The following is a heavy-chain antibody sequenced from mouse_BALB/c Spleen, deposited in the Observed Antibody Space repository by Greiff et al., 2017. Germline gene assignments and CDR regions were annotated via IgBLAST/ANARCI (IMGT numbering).Heavy chain of an antibody. Sequence: EAGGGLVQPKGSLKLSCAASGFTFNTYAMNWVRQAPGKGLEWVARIRSKSNNYATYYADSVKDRFTISRDDSQSMLYLQMNNLKTEDTAMYYCVRYGINWYFDVWGAGTTVTVSS. CDR3: VRYGINWYFDV. CDR1: GFTFNTYA. J-gene: IGHJ1*01. V-gene: IGHV10-1*02. D-gene: IGHD2-10*02. CDR2: IRSKSNNYAT.